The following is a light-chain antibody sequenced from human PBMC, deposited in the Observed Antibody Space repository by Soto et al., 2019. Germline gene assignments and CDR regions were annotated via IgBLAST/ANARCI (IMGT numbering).Light chain of an antibody. CDR3: QQYYSISRT. J-gene: IGKJ2*01. V-gene: IGKV4-1*01. Sequence: DIVMTQSPDSLAVSLGERATINCKSSQSVLYSSNNKNYLAWYQQKPGQPPKLLIYWAYTRESGVPDRFSGSGSGTDFTLTISSLQAEDVAVYYCQQYYSISRTFGQGTKLEIK. CDR1: QSVLYSSNNKNY. CDR2: WAY.